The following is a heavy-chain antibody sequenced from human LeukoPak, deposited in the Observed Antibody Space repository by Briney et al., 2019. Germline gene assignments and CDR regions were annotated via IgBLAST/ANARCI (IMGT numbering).Heavy chain of an antibody. CDR2: INHSGST. CDR1: GGSFSGYY. D-gene: IGHD2-15*01. CDR3: ARPFYSGRRNWFDP. Sequence: PSETLSLTCDVYGGSFSGYYWSWIRQPPGKGLEWIGEINHSGSTNYNPSLKSRVTISVDTSKNQFSLKLSSVTAADTAVYYCARPFYSGRRNWFDPWGQGTLVTVSS. V-gene: IGHV4-34*01. J-gene: IGHJ5*02.